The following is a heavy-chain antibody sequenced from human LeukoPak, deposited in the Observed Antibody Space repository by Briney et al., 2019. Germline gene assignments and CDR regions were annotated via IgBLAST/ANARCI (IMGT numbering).Heavy chain of an antibody. CDR1: GYTFTGYY. CDR2: INPNSGGT. V-gene: IGHV1-2*02. CDR3: ARADSSGWYGWFDP. Sequence: ASVKVSCKASGYTFTGYYVYWVRQAPGQGLEWMGWINPNSGGTNYAQKFQGRVTMTRDTSISTAYMELSRLRSDDTAVYYCARADSSGWYGWFDPWGQGTLVTVSS. J-gene: IGHJ5*02. D-gene: IGHD6-19*01.